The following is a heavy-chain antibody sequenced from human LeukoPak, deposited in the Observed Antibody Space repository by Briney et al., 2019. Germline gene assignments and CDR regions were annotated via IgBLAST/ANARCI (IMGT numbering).Heavy chain of an antibody. D-gene: IGHD6-13*01. J-gene: IGHJ1*01. CDR3: ARKGPPGAAAGTGYFQH. CDR2: ISVCNGNT. V-gene: IGHV1-18*01. Sequence: ASVKVSCKASGYTFTSYGVSWVRQAPGQGLEWMGWISVCNGNTDYAQNLQGRVTLTTDTSTSTAYMELRSLGSDDTAVYYCARKGPPGAAAGTGYFQHWGQGTLVTVSS. CDR1: GYTFTSYG.